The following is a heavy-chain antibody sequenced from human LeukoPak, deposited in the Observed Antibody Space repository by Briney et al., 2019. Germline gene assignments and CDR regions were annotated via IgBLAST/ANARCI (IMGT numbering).Heavy chain of an antibody. J-gene: IGHJ6*03. CDR2: IRYDGSIT. Sequence: GGSLRLSCAATGFTFTSYAFHWVRQAPGKGLDWVAIIRYDGSITYSTDSVKGRFTISRDNSKNTVYLQMNNLGAEDTAVYYCAKALEDCSGGACFSGYMDVWGKGTTVTVSS. CDR3: AKALEDCSGGACFSGYMDV. D-gene: IGHD2-15*01. V-gene: IGHV3-30*02. CDR1: GFTFTSYA.